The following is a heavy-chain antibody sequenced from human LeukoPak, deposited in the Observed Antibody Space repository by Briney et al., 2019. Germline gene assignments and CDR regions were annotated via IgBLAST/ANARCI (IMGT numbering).Heavy chain of an antibody. CDR1: GYSFTNYY. CDR2: INPGSGST. V-gene: IGHV1-46*01. J-gene: IGHJ4*02. D-gene: IGHD3-22*01. CDR3: ARDPGDYYYDSSGYVDY. Sequence: ASVKVSCKTSGYSFTNYYMHWVRQAPGQGLEWMGIINPGSGSTTYAQNLQGRVTMTRDTSTSTVYMELNSLRSEDTAVYYCARDPGDYYYDSSGYVDYWGQGTLVTVSS.